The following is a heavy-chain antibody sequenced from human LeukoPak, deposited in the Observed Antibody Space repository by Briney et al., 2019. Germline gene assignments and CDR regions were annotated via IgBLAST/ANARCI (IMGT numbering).Heavy chain of an antibody. J-gene: IGHJ4*02. V-gene: IGHV3-11*04. CDR3: AREFEYCSGGSCYSAFFDY. Sequence: GGSLRLSCAASGFTFSDYYMSWIRQAPGKGLEWVSYISSSGSTIYYADSVKGRFTISRDNAKNSLYLQMNSLRAEDTTVYYCAREFEYCSGGSCYSAFFDYWGQGTLVTVSS. CDR1: GFTFSDYY. CDR2: ISSSGSTI. D-gene: IGHD2-15*01.